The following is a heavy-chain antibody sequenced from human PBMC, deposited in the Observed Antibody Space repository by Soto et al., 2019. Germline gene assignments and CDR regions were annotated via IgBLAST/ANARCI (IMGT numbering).Heavy chain of an antibody. V-gene: IGHV3-7*01. CDR3: ARDRRYDYIWGSYRPPGAFDI. CDR1: GFTFSSYW. J-gene: IGHJ3*02. CDR2: IKQDGSEK. D-gene: IGHD3-16*02. Sequence: EVQLVESGGGLVQPGGSLRLSCAASGFTFSSYWMSWVRQAPGKGLEWVANIKQDGSEKYYVDSVKGRFTISRDNAKNSLYLQMNSQRAEDTAVYYCARDRRYDYIWGSYRPPGAFDIWGQGTMVTVSS.